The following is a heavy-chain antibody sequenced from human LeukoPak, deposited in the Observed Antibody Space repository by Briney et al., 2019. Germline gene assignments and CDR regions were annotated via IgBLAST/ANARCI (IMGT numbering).Heavy chain of an antibody. CDR3: AASSGVTLGRF. V-gene: IGHV4-31*03. CDR1: GGSISSGANY. J-gene: IGHJ4*02. Sequence: PSETLSLTCTVSGGSISSGANYYNWIRQHPGKGLEWIGYIYYTGITSYNPSLKSRVTMSVDTSMNQLSLKLTSLTAADTAVYHCAASSGVTLGRFWGQGTLVTVTS. CDR2: IYYTGIT. D-gene: IGHD3-16*01.